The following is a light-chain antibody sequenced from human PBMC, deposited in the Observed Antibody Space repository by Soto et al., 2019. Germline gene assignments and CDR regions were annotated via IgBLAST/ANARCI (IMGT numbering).Light chain of an antibody. CDR3: QKFGFT. V-gene: IGKV1-27*01. J-gene: IGKJ3*01. Sequence: DIQMTQSPSSLSASVGDAVTISCRASRDISNYLAWYQQKPGKVPKLLIYSASTLQSGVPSRFSGSGSGTDFTLTISSLQPEDVATYYCQKFGFTFGPGTKVDIK. CDR2: SAS. CDR1: RDISNY.